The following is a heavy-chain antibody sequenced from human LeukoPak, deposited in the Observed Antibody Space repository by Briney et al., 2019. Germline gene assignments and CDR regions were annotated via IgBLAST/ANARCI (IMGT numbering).Heavy chain of an antibody. Sequence: SETLSLTCAVSGYSISSSKWWGWIRQPPGKGLEWIAYIYHSGSTYYNPSLKSRVTLSVDTSKNQYSLRLSSVTAVDTAVYYCARTHSSGFSFDYWGQGTLVTVSS. CDR3: ARTHSSGFSFDY. CDR2: IYHSGST. V-gene: IGHV4-28*01. J-gene: IGHJ4*02. D-gene: IGHD6-19*01. CDR1: GYSISSSKW.